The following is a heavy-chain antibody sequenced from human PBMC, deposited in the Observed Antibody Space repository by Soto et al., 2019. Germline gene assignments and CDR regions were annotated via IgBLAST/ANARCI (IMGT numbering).Heavy chain of an antibody. CDR1: GGSISSSNW. CDR3: ASSAVIGPSYGCTKS. D-gene: IGHD3-16*01. CDR2: IYHSGST. Sequence: SETLSLTCAVSGGSISSSNWWSWVRQPPGKGLEWIGEIYHSGSTNYNPSLKSRVTISVDKSKNQFSLKLSSVTAADTAVYYCASSAVIGPSYGCTKSWGQGTLFTVSS. J-gene: IGHJ4*02. V-gene: IGHV4-4*02.